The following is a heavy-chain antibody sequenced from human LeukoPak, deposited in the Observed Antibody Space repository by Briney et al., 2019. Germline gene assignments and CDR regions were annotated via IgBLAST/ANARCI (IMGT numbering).Heavy chain of an antibody. CDR2: ISNNGGYT. D-gene: IGHD3-16*01. Sequence: GGSLRLSCAASGFTFSSSAMSWVRQAPGKGLEWVSAISNNGGYTYYADSVQGRFTISRDNSKSTLCLQMNSLRAEDTAVYYCARDARFRGSYAGDYWGQGTLVTVSS. J-gene: IGHJ4*02. CDR1: GFTFSSSA. CDR3: ARDARFRGSYAGDY. V-gene: IGHV3-23*01.